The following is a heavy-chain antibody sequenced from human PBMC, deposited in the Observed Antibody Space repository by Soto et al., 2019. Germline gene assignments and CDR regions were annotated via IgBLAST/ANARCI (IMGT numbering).Heavy chain of an antibody. CDR1: GYTFTSYY. CDR2: ISPSGGST. CDR3: ARVVGSNYRWFDP. Sequence: GASVKVSCKASGYTFTSYYMHWVRQAPGQGLEWMGIISPSGGSTSYAQKFQGRVTMTRDTSTRTAYMELRSLRSEDTAVYYCARVVGSNYRWFDPWGQGTLVTVSS. J-gene: IGHJ5*02. D-gene: IGHD4-4*01. V-gene: IGHV1-46*01.